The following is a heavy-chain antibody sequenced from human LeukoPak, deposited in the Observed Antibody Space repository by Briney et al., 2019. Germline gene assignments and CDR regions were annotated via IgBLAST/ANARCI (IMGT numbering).Heavy chain of an antibody. V-gene: IGHV3-53*01. CDR1: GFIVSNSY. CDR2: IYTGGGT. CDR3: AKDSAWELLGH. Sequence: GGSLRLSCAASGFIVSNSYMSWARQASGKGLECVSVIYTGGGTFYTDSVKGRFTISRDNSKNMIYLQMNSLRAEDTAVYYCAKDSAWELLGHWGQGTLVTVSS. J-gene: IGHJ5*02. D-gene: IGHD1-26*01.